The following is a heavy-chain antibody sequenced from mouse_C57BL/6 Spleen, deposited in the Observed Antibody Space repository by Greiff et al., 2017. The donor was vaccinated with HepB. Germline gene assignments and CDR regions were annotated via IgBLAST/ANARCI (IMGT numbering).Heavy chain of an antibody. CDR2: IDPSDSYT. V-gene: IGHV1-50*01. D-gene: IGHD4-1*01. J-gene: IGHJ2*01. CDR1: GYTFTSYW. Sequence: QVQLKQPGAELVKPGASVKLSCKASGYTFTSYWMQWVKQRPGQGLEWIGEIDPSDSYTNYNQKFKGKATLTVDTSSSTAYMQLSSLTSEDSAVYYCARRGTGTGYWGQGTTLTVSS. CDR3: ARRGTGTGY.